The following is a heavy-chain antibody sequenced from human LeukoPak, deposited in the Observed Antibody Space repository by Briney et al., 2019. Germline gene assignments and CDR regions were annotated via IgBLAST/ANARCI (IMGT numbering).Heavy chain of an antibody. CDR3: ARELDYDYVWGSYRLYYFDY. V-gene: IGHV1-18*04. Sequence: ASVKVSCKASSHTFTSYGISWVRQAPGQGLEWMGWISAYNGNTNYAQKLQGRVTMTTDTSTSTAYMELRSLRSDDTAVYYCARELDYDYVWGSYRLYYFDYWGQGTLVTVSS. J-gene: IGHJ4*02. CDR2: ISAYNGNT. CDR1: SHTFTSYG. D-gene: IGHD3-16*02.